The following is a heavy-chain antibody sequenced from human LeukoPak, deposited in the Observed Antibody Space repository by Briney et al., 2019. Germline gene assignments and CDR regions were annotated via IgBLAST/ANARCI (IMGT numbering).Heavy chain of an antibody. Sequence: SETLSLTCTVYGGSISSGDYYWSWIRQPPGKGLEWIGYIYYSGSTYYNPSLKSRVTISVDTSKNQFSLKLSSVTAADTAVYYCARGATTVTTFDYWGQGTLVTVSS. D-gene: IGHD4-17*01. V-gene: IGHV4-30-4*01. J-gene: IGHJ4*02. CDR3: ARGATTVTTFDY. CDR2: IYYSGST. CDR1: GGSISSGDYY.